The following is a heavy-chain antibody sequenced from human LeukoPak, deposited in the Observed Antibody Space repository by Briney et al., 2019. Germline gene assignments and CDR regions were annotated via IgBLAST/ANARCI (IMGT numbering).Heavy chain of an antibody. V-gene: IGHV1-3*01. CDR3: ARDVVPLSYYYDSSGYPDY. CDR1: GYTFTSYA. Sequence: ASVKVSCKASGYTFTSYAMHWVRQAPGQRLEWMGWINACNGNTKYSQRFQGRVTITRDTSASTAYMELSSLRSEDTAVYYCARDVVPLSYYYDSSGYPDYWGQGTLVTVSS. CDR2: INACNGNT. D-gene: IGHD3-22*01. J-gene: IGHJ4*02.